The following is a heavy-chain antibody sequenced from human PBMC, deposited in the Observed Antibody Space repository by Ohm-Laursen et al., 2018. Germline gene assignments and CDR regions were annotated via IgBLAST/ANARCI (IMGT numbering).Heavy chain of an antibody. CDR1: GFTFSSYA. J-gene: IGHJ4*02. D-gene: IGHD6-13*01. CDR2: ISGSGGST. V-gene: IGHV3-23*01. CDR3: AKDPYSGSKGWDY. Sequence: SLRLSCAASGFTFSSYAMSWVRQAPGKGLEWVSAISGSGGSTYYADSVKGRFTISRDNSKNTLYLQMNSLRAEDTAVYYCAKDPYSGSKGWDYWGQGTLVTVSS.